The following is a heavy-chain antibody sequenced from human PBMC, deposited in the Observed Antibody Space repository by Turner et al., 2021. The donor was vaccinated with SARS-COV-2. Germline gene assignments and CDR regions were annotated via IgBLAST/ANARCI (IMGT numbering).Heavy chain of an antibody. J-gene: IGHJ6*02. Sequence: QVHLQESGPGLVQPSETLALTCSVSGTSLKTRGYFWAWIRQPPGKALEWIGSLSYSGSTYYKASLRSRVTISGDTSKNQFSLKLSSVTAAETAVYYCARLMDSIDYYYGMDVWGQGTTVTVSS. CDR3: ARLMDSIDYYYGMDV. CDR2: LSYSGST. D-gene: IGHD2-2*03. V-gene: IGHV4-39*01. CDR1: GTSLKTRGYF.